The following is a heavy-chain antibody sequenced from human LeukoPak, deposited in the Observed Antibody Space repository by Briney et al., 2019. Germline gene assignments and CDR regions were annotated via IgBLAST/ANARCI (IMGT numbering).Heavy chain of an antibody. CDR2: IYDSGTT. V-gene: IGHV4-30-4*01. J-gene: IGHJ4*02. CDR1: GTSISSDTYY. CDR3: ARVGDYALKD. D-gene: IGHD3-16*01. Sequence: ASETLSLTCTVSGTSISSDTYYWNWVRQTPGRGLEWIGCIYDSGTTYYNPSLESRITMAMDTSKNQFSLKLTSLTAPDTAVYYCARVGDYALKDWGQGTLVTVSS.